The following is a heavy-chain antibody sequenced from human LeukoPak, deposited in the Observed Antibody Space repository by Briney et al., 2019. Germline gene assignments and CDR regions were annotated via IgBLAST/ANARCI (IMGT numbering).Heavy chain of an antibody. V-gene: IGHV3-21*01. D-gene: IGHD2-15*01. J-gene: IGHJ3*02. Sequence: GGSLRLSCAAAGFTFTDYSMNWVRQAPGKGLEWVSTISSDSGHIYYADSVKGRFTISRDNAENSLYLQINSLRAEDTAVYYCARDWGDIVVVVAATDAFDIWGQGTMVTVSS. CDR3: ARDWGDIVVVVAATDAFDI. CDR1: GFTFTDYS. CDR2: ISSDSGHI.